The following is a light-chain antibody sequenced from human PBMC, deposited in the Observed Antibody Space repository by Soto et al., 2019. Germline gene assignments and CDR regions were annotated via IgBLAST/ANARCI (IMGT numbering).Light chain of an antibody. CDR3: QAWDSSTHYV. CDR2: QDS. Sequence: SYELTQPPSVSVSPGQTASITCSGDKLGDKYACWYQQKPGQSPVLVIYQDSKRPSGIPERFSGSNSGNTATLTISGTQAMEEADYYCQAWDSSTHYVFGTGTKLTV. CDR1: KLGDKY. J-gene: IGLJ1*01. V-gene: IGLV3-1*01.